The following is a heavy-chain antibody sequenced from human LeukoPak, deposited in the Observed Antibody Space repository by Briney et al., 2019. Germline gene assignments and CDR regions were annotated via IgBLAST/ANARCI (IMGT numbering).Heavy chain of an antibody. J-gene: IGHJ4*02. CDR2: VYHSGRT. D-gene: IGHD6-19*01. Sequence: PSETLSLTCTVSGDSISSYYWSWIRQPPGKGLECIGYVYHSGRTNYNPSLKSRVTISGDTSKNQFSLKLSSVTAADAAVYYCARSPHSSGWFDYWGQGALVTVSS. CDR1: GDSISSYY. CDR3: ARSPHSSGWFDY. V-gene: IGHV4-59*01.